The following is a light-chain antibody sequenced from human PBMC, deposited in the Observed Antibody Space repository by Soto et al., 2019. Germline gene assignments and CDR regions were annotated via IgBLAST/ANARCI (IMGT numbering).Light chain of an antibody. CDR1: SSDVGGYNY. CDR2: EVS. Sequence: QSALTQPASVSGSPGQSITISCTGTSSDVGGYNYVSWYQQHPGKAPKLMIYEVSNRPSGVSNRFSGSKSGNTASLTISGLQADDEDDDYCSSYTSSSTLVVFGGGTKLTVL. CDR3: SSYTSSSTLVV. V-gene: IGLV2-14*01. J-gene: IGLJ2*01.